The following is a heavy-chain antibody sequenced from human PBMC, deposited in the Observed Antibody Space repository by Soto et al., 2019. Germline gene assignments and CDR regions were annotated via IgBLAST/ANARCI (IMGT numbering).Heavy chain of an antibody. CDR1: GFHLRMYE. CDR3: SRYSTPGVC. J-gene: IGHJ4*01. V-gene: IGHV3-48*03. CDR2: ISSSGVTT. Sequence: SLRLSCQASGFHLRMYEMHWVRKAPGKGLEWVSYISSSGVTTYYADLAEGRFTISRDNAKDSLYLHLNSLRVGDTAVYCCSRYSTPGVCWGHGSQVTVAS. D-gene: IGHD1-26*01.